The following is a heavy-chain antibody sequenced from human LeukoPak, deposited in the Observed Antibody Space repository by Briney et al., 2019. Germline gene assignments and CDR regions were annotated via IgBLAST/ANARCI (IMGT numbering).Heavy chain of an antibody. J-gene: IGHJ4*02. CDR1: RGSISSYY. Sequence: SETLPLTCTDSRGSISSYYWSWIRQPPGKGLEWLGYIYYSGSTNYNPSLKSRVTISVDTSKNQFSLKLSSVTAADTAVYYCAREPSDILTGFGYYFDYWGQGTLVTVSS. D-gene: IGHD3-9*01. CDR2: IYYSGST. CDR3: AREPSDILTGFGYYFDY. V-gene: IGHV4-59*01.